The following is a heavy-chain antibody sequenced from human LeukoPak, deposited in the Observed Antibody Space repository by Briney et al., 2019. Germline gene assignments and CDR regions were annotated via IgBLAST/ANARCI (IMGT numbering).Heavy chain of an antibody. CDR3: TRAETYSSSWETGYYYYGMDV. D-gene: IGHD6-13*01. V-gene: IGHV3-49*03. Sequence: PGGSLRLSCTASGFTFGDYAMSWFRQAPGKGLEWVGFIRSKAYGGTTEYAASVKGRFTISRDDSKSIAYLQMNSLKTEDTAVYYCTRAETYSSSWETGYYYYGMDVWGQGTTVTVSS. CDR1: GFTFGDYA. CDR2: IRSKAYGGTT. J-gene: IGHJ6*02.